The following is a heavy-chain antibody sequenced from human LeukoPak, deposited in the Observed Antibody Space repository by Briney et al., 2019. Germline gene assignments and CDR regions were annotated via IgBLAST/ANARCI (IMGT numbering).Heavy chain of an antibody. CDR1: GFTFDDYA. CDR2: ISWNSGSI. V-gene: IGHV3-9*01. D-gene: IGHD3-22*01. J-gene: IGHJ4*02. CDR3: AKDLDSSGYYYFDY. Sequence: PGGPLRLSCAASGFTFDDYAMHWVRHAPGKGLEWVSGISWNSGSIGYADSVKGRFTISRDSAKNSLYLQMNSLRAEDTALYYCAKDLDSSGYYYFDYWGQGTLVTVSS.